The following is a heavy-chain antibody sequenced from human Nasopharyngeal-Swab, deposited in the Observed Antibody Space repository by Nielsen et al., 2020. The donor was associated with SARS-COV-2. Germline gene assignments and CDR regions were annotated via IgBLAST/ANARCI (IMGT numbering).Heavy chain of an antibody. J-gene: IGHJ6*02. CDR3: ARAGDIRYYYYGMDV. V-gene: IGHV4-34*01. D-gene: IGHD2-21*01. CDR2: INHSGST. Sequence: WIRQPPGKGLEWIGEINHSGSTNYNPPLKRRVTISVDTSKNQFSLKLSSVTAADTAVYYCARAGDIRYYYYGMDVWGQGTTVTVSS.